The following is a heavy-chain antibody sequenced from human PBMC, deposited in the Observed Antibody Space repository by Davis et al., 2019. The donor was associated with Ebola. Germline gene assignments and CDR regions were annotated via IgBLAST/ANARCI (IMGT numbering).Heavy chain of an antibody. J-gene: IGHJ6*04. CDR2: IWYDGSNK. V-gene: IGHV3-33*01. D-gene: IGHD3-3*01. CDR1: GFTFSSYG. Sequence: GESLKISCAASGFTFSSYGMHWVRQAPGKGLEWVAVIWYDGSNKYYAGSVKGRFTVSRDNSKKTMYLQMNSLRAEDTAVYYCARSGLSFGVVKYHYGMDVWGKGTTVTVSS. CDR3: ARSGLSFGVVKYHYGMDV.